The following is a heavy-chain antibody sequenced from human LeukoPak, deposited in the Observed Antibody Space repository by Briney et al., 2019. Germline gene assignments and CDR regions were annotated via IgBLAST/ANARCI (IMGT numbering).Heavy chain of an antibody. CDR2: INPDSGGT. V-gene: IGHV1-2*02. CDR3: ARLNSGYDYFDY. Sequence: ASVKVSCTASGYTFTGFYMHWVRQAPGQGLEWMGWINPDSGGTNYAQKFQGRVTVTRDTSISTAYMELSRLTSDDTAVYYCARLNSGYDYFDYWGQGTLVTVSS. D-gene: IGHD5-12*01. CDR1: GYTFTGFY. J-gene: IGHJ4*02.